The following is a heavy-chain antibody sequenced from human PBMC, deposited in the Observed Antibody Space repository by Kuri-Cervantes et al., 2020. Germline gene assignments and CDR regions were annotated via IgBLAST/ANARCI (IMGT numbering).Heavy chain of an antibody. J-gene: IGHJ6*02. V-gene: IGHV3-30*03. CDR3: ARDGDYYYYYGMDV. Sequence: GESLKISCAASGFTFSSYSMHWVRQAPGKGLEWVAVISYDGSNKYYADSVKGRFTISRDNAKNSLYLQMNSLRDEDTAVYYCARDGDYYYYYGMDVRGQGTTVTVSS. CDR1: GFTFSSYS. D-gene: IGHD3-16*01. CDR2: ISYDGSNK.